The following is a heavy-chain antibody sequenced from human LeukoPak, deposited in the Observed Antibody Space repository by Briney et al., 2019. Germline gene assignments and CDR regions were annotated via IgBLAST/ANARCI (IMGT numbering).Heavy chain of an antibody. Sequence: GRSLRLSCAASGFTFDDYAMHWVRQAPGKGLEWVSDISWNSGSIGYADSVKGRFTISRDNAKNSLYLQMNSLRAEDTALYYCAKGIAGPYYYYGMDVWGQGTTVTVSS. CDR1: GFTFDDYA. V-gene: IGHV3-9*01. CDR3: AKGIAGPYYYYGMDV. J-gene: IGHJ6*02. D-gene: IGHD6-13*01. CDR2: ISWNSGSI.